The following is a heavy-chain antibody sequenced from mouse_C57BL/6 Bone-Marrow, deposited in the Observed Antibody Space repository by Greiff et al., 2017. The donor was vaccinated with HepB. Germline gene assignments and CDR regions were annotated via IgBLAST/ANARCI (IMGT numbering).Heavy chain of an antibody. CDR2: IDPKSGGT. CDR1: GYTFTSYW. CDR3: ERSDYYYCSSYVAWFAY. Sequence: QVQLQQPGAELVKPGASVKLSCKASGYTFTSYWMHWVKQRPGRGLEWIGRIDPKSGGTKYNEKFKSKATLTVDKPSSTAYMQLSSLTSEDSAVYYCERSDYYYCSSYVAWFAYWGQGTLVTVSA. D-gene: IGHD1-1*01. V-gene: IGHV1-72*01. J-gene: IGHJ3*01.